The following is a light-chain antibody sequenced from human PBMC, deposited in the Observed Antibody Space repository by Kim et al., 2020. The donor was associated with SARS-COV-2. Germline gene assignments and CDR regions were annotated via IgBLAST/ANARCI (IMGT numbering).Light chain of an antibody. Sequence: QSALTQPRSVSGSPGQSVTISCTGTSSDVGGYDYVSWYQQHPGKAPKLMIYNVSKRPSGVPDRFSGSKSGNMASLTISGLQAEDEADYYCCSYVGIFSEVFGGGTQLTVL. CDR3: CSYVGIFSEV. CDR2: NVS. J-gene: IGLJ2*01. CDR1: SSDVGGYDY. V-gene: IGLV2-11*01.